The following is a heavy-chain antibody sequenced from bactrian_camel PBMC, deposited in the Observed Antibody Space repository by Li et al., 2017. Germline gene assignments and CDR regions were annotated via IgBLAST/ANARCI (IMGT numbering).Heavy chain of an antibody. CDR2: IYLHGPMP. D-gene: IGHD4*01. CDR3: AASWNEGCRSTMNVERDYAY. Sequence: QLVESGGGSVQAGGSLRLSCEASGNTDDATCMGWFRQDPGKEREPVATIYLHGPMPWYADSVRGRFAISRDNPKKKIVYLQMDNLKPEDTSIYYCAASWNEGCRSTMNVERDYAYRGQGTQVTVS. CDR1: GNTDDATC. V-gene: IGHV3S53*01. J-gene: IGHJ4*01.